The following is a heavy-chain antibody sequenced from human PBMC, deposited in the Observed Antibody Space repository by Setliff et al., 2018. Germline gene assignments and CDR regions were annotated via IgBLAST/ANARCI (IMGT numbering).Heavy chain of an antibody. CDR1: GYTFTSYA. V-gene: IGHV1-3*01. CDR2: IDAGNGNT. CDR3: ARGATVVIYYYMDV. D-gene: IGHD4-17*01. J-gene: IGHJ6*03. Sequence: ASVKVSCKASGYTFTSYAMHWVRQAPGQRLEWMGWIDAGNGNTKYSQKFQGRVTITRDTSASTAYMELSSLRSEDTAVYYCARGATVVIYYYMDVWGKGTTVTAP.